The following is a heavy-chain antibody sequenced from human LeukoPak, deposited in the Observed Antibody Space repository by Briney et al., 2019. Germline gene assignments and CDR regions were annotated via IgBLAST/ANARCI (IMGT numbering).Heavy chain of an antibody. J-gene: IGHJ2*01. CDR1: GASISLYY. V-gene: IGHV4-4*07. Sequence: SDTLSLTCSVSGASISLYYWSWIRQSAGKRPEWIGRVHATGTTNYNPSLGSRVTLSVDTFRRHFSLKLKSVTAADTAVYYCARVLGSSGYAGDWRFDLWGRGTLVTVSS. CDR2: VHATGTT. D-gene: IGHD3-22*01. CDR3: ARVLGSSGYAGDWRFDL.